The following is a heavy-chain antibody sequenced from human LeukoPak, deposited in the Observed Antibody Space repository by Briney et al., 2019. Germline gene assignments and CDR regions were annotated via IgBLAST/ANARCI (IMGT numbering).Heavy chain of an antibody. D-gene: IGHD3-22*01. CDR1: GYTLTELS. V-gene: IGHV1-24*01. CDR3: ATPLIAPEIDAFDI. CDR2: FDPEDGET. J-gene: IGHJ3*02. Sequence: ASVKVSCKVSGYTLTELSMHWVRQAPGKGLEWMGGFDPEDGETIYAQKFQGRVTMTEDTSTDTAYMELSSLRSEDTAVYYCATPLIAPEIDAFDIWGQGTMVTVSS.